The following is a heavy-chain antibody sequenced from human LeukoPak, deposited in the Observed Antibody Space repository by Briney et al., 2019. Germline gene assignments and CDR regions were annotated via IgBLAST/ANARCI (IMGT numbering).Heavy chain of an antibody. Sequence: ASVKVSCKASGYTFTGYYMHWVRQAPGQGLEWMGWINPNSGGTNYAQKFQGRVTMTRDTSISTAYMELSRLRSDDTAVYYCARDANPTSITMIEIVIDYWGQGTLVTVSS. J-gene: IGHJ4*02. D-gene: IGHD3-22*01. V-gene: IGHV1-2*02. CDR2: INPNSGGT. CDR1: GYTFTGYY. CDR3: ARDANPTSITMIEIVIDY.